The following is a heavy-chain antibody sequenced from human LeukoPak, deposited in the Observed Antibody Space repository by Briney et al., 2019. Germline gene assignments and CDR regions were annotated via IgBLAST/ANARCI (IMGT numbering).Heavy chain of an antibody. Sequence: SENLSLTCTVSGGSISSYYWSWIRQPPGKGLEWIGYIYYSGSTNYNPSLKSRVTISVDTSKSQFSLKLSSVTAADTAVYYCARDATGTIDYWGQGTLVTVSS. J-gene: IGHJ4*02. CDR1: GGSISSYY. CDR2: IYYSGST. V-gene: IGHV4-59*01. CDR3: ARDATGTIDY. D-gene: IGHD1-1*01.